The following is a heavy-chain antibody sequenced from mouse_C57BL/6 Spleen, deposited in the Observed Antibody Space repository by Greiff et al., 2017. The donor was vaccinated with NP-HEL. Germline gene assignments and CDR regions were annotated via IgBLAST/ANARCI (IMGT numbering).Heavy chain of an antibody. CDR3: ARVITTVVATRDYWYFDV. J-gene: IGHJ1*03. V-gene: IGHV1-55*01. CDR2: IYPGSGST. Sequence: VQLQQPGAELVKPGASVKMSCKASGYTFTSYWITWVKQRPGQGLEWIGDIYPGSGSTNYNEKFKSKATLTVDTSSSTAYMQLSSLTSEDSAVYYCARVITTVVATRDYWYFDVWGTGTTVTVSS. D-gene: IGHD1-1*01. CDR1: GYTFTSYW.